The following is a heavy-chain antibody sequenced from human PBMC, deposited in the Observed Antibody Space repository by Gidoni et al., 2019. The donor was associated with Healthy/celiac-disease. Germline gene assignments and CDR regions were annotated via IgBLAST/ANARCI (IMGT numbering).Heavy chain of an antibody. D-gene: IGHD1-7*01. CDR1: GYTFTSYA. CDR2: INAGNGNT. J-gene: IGHJ4*02. V-gene: IGHV1-3*01. Sequence: QVQLVQSGAEVKTPGASVKVSCKSSGYTFTSYARHWVRQAPGQRLEWMGGINAGNGNTKYAQKFKGRATITRDKSARTAYREVSSLRYEDTAGYYGARGHGELHGEFDYWGQGTLVTVSS. CDR3: ARGHGELHGEFDY.